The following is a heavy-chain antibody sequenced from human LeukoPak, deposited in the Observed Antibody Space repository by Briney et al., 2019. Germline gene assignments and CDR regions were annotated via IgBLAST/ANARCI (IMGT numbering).Heavy chain of an antibody. CDR2: ISWDGDST. D-gene: IGHD3-22*01. J-gene: IGHJ4*02. CDR3: ATAPYDSISIFDY. Sequence: QPGGSLRLSCAASGFTFDDYAMHWVRQAPGKGLECVSLISWDGDSTYYSDSVKGRFTISRDNNKNSLYLQMNSLRTEDTALYYCATAPYDSISIFDYWGQGTLVTVSS. CDR1: GFTFDDYA. V-gene: IGHV3-43D*03.